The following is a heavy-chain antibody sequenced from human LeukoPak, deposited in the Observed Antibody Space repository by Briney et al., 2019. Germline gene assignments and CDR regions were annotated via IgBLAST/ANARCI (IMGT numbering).Heavy chain of an antibody. CDR2: ISYDGSNK. D-gene: IGHD6-19*01. CDR1: GFTFSSYA. J-gene: IGHJ4*02. Sequence: PGGSLRLSCAASGFTFSSYAMHWVRQAPGKGLEWVAVISYDGSNKYYADSVKGRFTISRDNSKNTLYLQMNSLRAEDTAVYYCARSLGQWLVEYYFDYWGQGTLVTVSS. CDR3: ARSLGQWLVEYYFDY. V-gene: IGHV3-30-3*01.